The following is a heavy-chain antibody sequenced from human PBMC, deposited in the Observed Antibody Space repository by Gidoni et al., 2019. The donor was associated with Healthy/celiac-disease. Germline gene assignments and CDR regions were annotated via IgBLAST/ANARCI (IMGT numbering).Heavy chain of an antibody. CDR2: ISSNGGST. J-gene: IGHJ6*02. Sequence: EVQLVESGGGLVPPGGSLRLSCSASGFTFRSYSMHWVRQAPGKGLEYVSDISSNGGSTYYADSVKGRFTISRDNSKNTLYLQMSSLRAEDTAVYYCVKGQRYYYGSGSFGGMDVWGQGTTVTVSS. CDR3: VKGQRYYYGSGSFGGMDV. D-gene: IGHD3-10*01. V-gene: IGHV3-64D*06. CDR1: GFTFRSYS.